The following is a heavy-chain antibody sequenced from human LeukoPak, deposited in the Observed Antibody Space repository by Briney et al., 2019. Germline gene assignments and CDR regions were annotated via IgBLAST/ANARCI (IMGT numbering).Heavy chain of an antibody. CDR3: AKAEYSYYGDYPFFDY. J-gene: IGHJ4*02. V-gene: IGHV3-9*01. Sequence: GGSLRLSCAASGFTFDDYAMHWVRQAPGKGLEWVSGISWNSGSIGYADSVEGRFTISRDNAKNSLYLQMNSLRAEDTALYYCAKAEYSYYGDYPFFDYWGQGTLVTVSS. D-gene: IGHD4-17*01. CDR1: GFTFDDYA. CDR2: ISWNSGSI.